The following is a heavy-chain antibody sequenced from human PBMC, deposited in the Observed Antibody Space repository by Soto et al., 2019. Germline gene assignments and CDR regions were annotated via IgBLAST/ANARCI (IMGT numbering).Heavy chain of an antibody. Sequence: SETLSLTCAVYGGSFSGYYWSWIRQPPGKGLEWIGEINHSGSTNYNPSLKSRVTISVDTSKNQFSLKLSSVTAADTAVYYCARVVGATGAFDIWGQGTMVTVSS. V-gene: IGHV4-34*01. CDR3: ARVVGATGAFDI. D-gene: IGHD1-26*01. J-gene: IGHJ3*02. CDR1: GGSFSGYY. CDR2: INHSGST.